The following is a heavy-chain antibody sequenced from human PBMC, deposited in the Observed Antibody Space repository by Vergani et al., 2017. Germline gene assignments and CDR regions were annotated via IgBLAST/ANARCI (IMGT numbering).Heavy chain of an antibody. CDR1: GYTFVNYG. D-gene: IGHD2-2*01. CDR3: ARALAGVVPAAICY. Sequence: QIQLVQSGAEVKQPGAPVKVSCKASGYTFVNYGISWVRQAPGQGLEWVGWISAQTGNTKSAQKLQGRVTMTTDTSTTTAYMELRSLRSDDTAVYYCARALAGVVPAAICYWGQGTLVTVSS. J-gene: IGHJ4*02. CDR2: ISAQTGNT. V-gene: IGHV1-18*01.